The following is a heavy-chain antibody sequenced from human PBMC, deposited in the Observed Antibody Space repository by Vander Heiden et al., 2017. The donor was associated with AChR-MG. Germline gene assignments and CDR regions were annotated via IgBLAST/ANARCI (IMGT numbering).Heavy chain of an antibody. J-gene: IGHJ6*02. D-gene: IGHD2-15*01. CDR3: ARVWDCSGRSCYRVDYYYGMDV. CDR1: GFTFSSYS. V-gene: IGHV3-21*01. CDR2: MSSSSSYI. Sequence: EVQLVESGGGLVKPGGSLRLSCAASGFTFSSYSMKWVRQAPGKGLEWVSSMSSSSSYIYYADSVKGRFTISRDNAKNSLYLQMNSLRAEDTAVYYCARVWDCSGRSCYRVDYYYGMDVWGQGTTVTVSS.